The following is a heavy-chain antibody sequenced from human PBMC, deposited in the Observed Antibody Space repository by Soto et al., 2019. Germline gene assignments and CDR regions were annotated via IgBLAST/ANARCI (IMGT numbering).Heavy chain of an antibody. CDR2: ISSSSSTI. D-gene: IGHD3-10*01. V-gene: IGHV3-48*01. CDR1: GFTFSSYS. CDR3: ARDIRITMVRGARSFDY. J-gene: IGHJ4*02. Sequence: GGSLRLSCAASGFTFSSYSMNWVRQAPGKGLEWVSYISSSSSTIYYADSVKGRFTISRHNAKNSLYLQMNSLRAEDTAVYYCARDIRITMVRGARSFDYWGQGTLVTVSS.